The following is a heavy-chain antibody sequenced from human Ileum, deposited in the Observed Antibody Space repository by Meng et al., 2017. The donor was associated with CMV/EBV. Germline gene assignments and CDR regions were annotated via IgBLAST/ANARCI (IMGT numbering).Heavy chain of an antibody. J-gene: IGHJ5*02. CDR3: ASHIRSPNWFDP. Sequence: GGSLRLSCAASGFTFSDYYMSWIRQAPGKGLEWVSSISSSGSTIYYADSVKGRFTISRDNAKNSLYLKMNSLRAEDTAVYYRASHIRSPNWFDPWGQGTLVTVSS. V-gene: IGHV3-11*01. CDR2: ISSSGSTI. CDR1: GFTFSDYY. D-gene: IGHD2-2*02.